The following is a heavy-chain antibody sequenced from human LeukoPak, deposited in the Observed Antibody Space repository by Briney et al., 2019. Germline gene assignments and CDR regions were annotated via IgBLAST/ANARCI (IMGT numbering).Heavy chain of an antibody. D-gene: IGHD3-3*02. CDR2: IYYSGST. Sequence: SETLSLTCTVSGGSISSSSYYWGWIRQHPGKGLEWIGYIYYSGSTYYNPSLKSRVTLSVDTSKNQFSLKLSSVTAADTAVYYCARAPIRWYFDLWGRGTLVTVSS. J-gene: IGHJ2*01. V-gene: IGHV4-31*03. CDR3: ARAPIRWYFDL. CDR1: GGSISSSSYY.